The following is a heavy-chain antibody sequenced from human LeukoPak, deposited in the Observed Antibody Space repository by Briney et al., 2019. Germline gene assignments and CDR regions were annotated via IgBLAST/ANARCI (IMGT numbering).Heavy chain of an antibody. D-gene: IGHD3-22*01. V-gene: IGHV1-2*02. J-gene: IGHJ5*02. CDR1: GYTFTGYY. CDR3: AENNYYDSRGYPFDP. Sequence: ASVKVSCKASGYTFTGYYMHWVRQAPGQGLEWMGWINPNSGGTNYAQKFQGRVTMTTDTSTSTAYMELRSLRSDDTAVYYCAENNYYDSRGYPFDPWGQGTLVTVSS. CDR2: INPNSGGT.